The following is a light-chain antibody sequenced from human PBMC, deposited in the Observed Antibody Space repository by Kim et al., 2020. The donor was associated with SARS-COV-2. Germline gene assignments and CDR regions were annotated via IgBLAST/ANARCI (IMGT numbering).Light chain of an antibody. Sequence: QSALTQPASVSGSPGQSITISCTGTSSDVVAYNYVSWYQPHPGKAPKFIMYYVSQRPSGFSNRFSGSKSGNTASLTISGRQAEDQADYYCVSYKRNAYGFGTGTKVTVL. CDR3: VSYKRNAYG. J-gene: IGLJ1*01. V-gene: IGLV2-14*03. CDR1: SSDVVAYNY. CDR2: YVS.